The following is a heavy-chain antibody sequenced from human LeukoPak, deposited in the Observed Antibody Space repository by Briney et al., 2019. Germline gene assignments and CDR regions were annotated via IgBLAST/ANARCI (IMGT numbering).Heavy chain of an antibody. CDR1: GGSISTYY. V-gene: IGHV4-59*01. D-gene: IGHD5-24*01. CDR2: IYYGGTT. Sequence: SETLPLTCAVSGGSISTYYWNWIRQPPGKGLEWIGYIYYGGTTNYNPSLKSRVTISVDTSNNQFSLKLSSVTAADTAVYYCARAREIDAFDIWGQGTMVTVSS. CDR3: ARAREIDAFDI. J-gene: IGHJ3*02.